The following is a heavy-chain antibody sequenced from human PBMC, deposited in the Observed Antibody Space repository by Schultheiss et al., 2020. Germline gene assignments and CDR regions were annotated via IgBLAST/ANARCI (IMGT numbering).Heavy chain of an antibody. CDR3: AKGGGYGDPLHY. Sequence: SQTLSLTCAVSGDFISTTNWWNWVRQPPGKGLEWIGEIYHSAGPNYNPSLKSRVTMSVDKSNNQCSLNLNSVTGADTAVYYCAKGGGYGDPLHYWGQGTLVTVSS. CDR1: GDFISTTNW. D-gene: IGHD4-17*01. CDR2: IYHSAGP. J-gene: IGHJ4*02. V-gene: IGHV4-4*02.